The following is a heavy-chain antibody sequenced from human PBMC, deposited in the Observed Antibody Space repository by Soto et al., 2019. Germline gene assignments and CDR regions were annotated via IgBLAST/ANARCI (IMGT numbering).Heavy chain of an antibody. V-gene: IGHV1-18*01. CDR1: GYTFTSYH. CDR3: ARDSPPPRE. CDR2: ISAYNGNT. Sequence: QVQLVQSGAEVKKPGASVKVSCKASGYTFTSYHITWVRQAPGQGLEWMGWISAYNGNTNYAQKPXGTATMPTDTSTSTAYMELRSLRSDDTAVYYCARDSPPPREWGQGTLVTVSS. J-gene: IGHJ4*02.